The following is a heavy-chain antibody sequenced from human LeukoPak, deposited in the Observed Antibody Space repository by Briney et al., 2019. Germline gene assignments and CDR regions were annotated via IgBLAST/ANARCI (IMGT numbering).Heavy chain of an antibody. CDR1: GGSISSGSYY. V-gene: IGHV4-39*01. J-gene: IGHJ4*02. Sequence: PSETLSLTCTVSGGSISSGSYYRGWIRQPPGKGLEWIGSIDYSGTTYYNPSLKSRVTISVDTSKNQFSLKLSSVTAADTALYYCARRGQAAGSKGAFDYWGQGTLVTVSS. CDR3: ARRGQAAGSKGAFDY. CDR2: IDYSGTT. D-gene: IGHD6-13*01.